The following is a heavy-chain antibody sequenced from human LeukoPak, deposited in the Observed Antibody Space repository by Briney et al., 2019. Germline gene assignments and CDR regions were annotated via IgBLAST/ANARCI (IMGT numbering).Heavy chain of an antibody. CDR2: IYYSGST. CDR1: GGSISSGDYY. CDR3: ARVEYYYYGMDA. J-gene: IGHJ6*02. Sequence: SETLSLTCTVSGGSISSGDYYWSWIRQPPGKGLEWIGYIYYSGSTYYNPSLKSRVTISVDTSKNQFSLKLSSVTAADTAVYYCARVEYYYYGMDAWGQGTTVTVSS. V-gene: IGHV4-30-4*01. D-gene: IGHD3-3*01.